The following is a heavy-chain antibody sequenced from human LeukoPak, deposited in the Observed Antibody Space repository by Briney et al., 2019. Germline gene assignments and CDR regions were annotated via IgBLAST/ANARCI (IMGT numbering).Heavy chain of an antibody. CDR2: INHSGST. V-gene: IGHV4-34*01. CDR1: GGSFSGYY. D-gene: IGHD6-13*01. CDR3: ARGAAGTRTQWYYYYYMDV. Sequence: PSETLSLTCAVYGGSFSGYYWSWIRQPPGKGLEWIGEINHSGSTNYNPSLKSRVTISVDTSKNQFSLKLSSVTAADTAVYYCARGAAGTRTQWYYYYYMDVWGKGTTVTVSS. J-gene: IGHJ6*03.